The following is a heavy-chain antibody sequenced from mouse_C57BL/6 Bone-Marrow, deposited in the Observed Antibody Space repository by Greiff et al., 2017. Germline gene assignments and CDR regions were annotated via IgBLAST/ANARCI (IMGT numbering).Heavy chain of an antibody. V-gene: IGHV8-8*01. CDR2: IWWDDDK. J-gene: IGHJ2*01. CDR1: GFSLSTFGMG. Sequence: QVQLKQSGPGILQPSQTLSLTCSFSGFSLSTFGMGVGWIRQPSGKGLEWLAHIWWDDDKSYKPALKSRLTISKDTSKNQVFLKIANVDTSDTATYYCARGTYYYDSSRFDYWGQGTTLTVSS. D-gene: IGHD1-1*01. CDR3: ARGTYYYDSSRFDY.